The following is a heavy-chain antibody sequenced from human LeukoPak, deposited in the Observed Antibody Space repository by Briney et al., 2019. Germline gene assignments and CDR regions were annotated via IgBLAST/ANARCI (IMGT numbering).Heavy chain of an antibody. D-gene: IGHD1-14*01. J-gene: IGHJ6*03. CDR2: ISYDGNNR. V-gene: IGHV3-30*18. Sequence: GSLRLSCAASGFIFSSYGMSWVRQAPGKGLEWVAIISYDGNNRYYADSVKGRFTISRDNSKNTLYLQMNSLRAEDTAVYYCAKEKDSNWEPFMDVWGKGTTVTVSS. CDR3: AKEKDSNWEPFMDV. CDR1: GFIFSSYG.